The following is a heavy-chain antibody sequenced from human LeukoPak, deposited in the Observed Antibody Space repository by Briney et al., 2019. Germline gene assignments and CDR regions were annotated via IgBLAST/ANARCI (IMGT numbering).Heavy chain of an antibody. V-gene: IGHV1-2*02. Sequence: GASVKVSCKASGYTFTCYYMHWVRHAPGQGLEWMGWINPISGGTNYAQKFQGRVTMTRDTSISTAYMELSRLRSDDTAVYYCARAVTMVRGVIKVKRFDPWGQGTLVTVSS. CDR3: ARAVTMVRGVIKVKRFDP. D-gene: IGHD3-10*01. CDR1: GYTFTCYY. J-gene: IGHJ5*02. CDR2: INPISGGT.